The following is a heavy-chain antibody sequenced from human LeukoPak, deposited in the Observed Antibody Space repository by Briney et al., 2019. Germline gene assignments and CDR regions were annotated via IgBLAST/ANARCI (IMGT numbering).Heavy chain of an antibody. CDR3: ARGGSGWYWGLDI. Sequence: ASVKVSCKASGGTFSSYAISWVRQAPGQGLEWMGGIIPIFGTANYAQKFQGRVTTTADESTSTAYMELSSLRSEDTAVYYCARGGSGWYWGLDIWGQGTMVTVSS. V-gene: IGHV1-69*13. CDR1: GGTFSSYA. CDR2: IIPIFGTA. J-gene: IGHJ3*02. D-gene: IGHD6-19*01.